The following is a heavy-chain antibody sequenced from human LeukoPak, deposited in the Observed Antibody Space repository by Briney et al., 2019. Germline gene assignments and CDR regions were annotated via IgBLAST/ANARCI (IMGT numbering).Heavy chain of an antibody. V-gene: IGHV1-8*02. D-gene: IGHD2-15*01. Sequence: GASVKVSCKDSGYTFTSYGISWVRQAPGQGLEWMGWMNPNSGNTGYAHKFQGRVTMTRNTSISTAYMELSSLRSEDTAVYYCARGPPFCSGGSCYQHLPATGLSDYYYYYMDVWGKGTTVTISS. CDR3: ARGPPFCSGGSCYQHLPATGLSDYYYYYMDV. CDR1: GYTFTSYG. CDR2: MNPNSGNT. J-gene: IGHJ6*03.